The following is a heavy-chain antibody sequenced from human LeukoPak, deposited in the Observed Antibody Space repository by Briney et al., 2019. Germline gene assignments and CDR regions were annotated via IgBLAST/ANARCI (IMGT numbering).Heavy chain of an antibody. CDR1: GGSISSCTYS. D-gene: IGHD6-13*01. CDR2: FSCSGST. CDR3: ARRDSSSRVDY. J-gene: IGHJ4*02. Sequence: PSETLSLTCSVSGGSISSCTYSWGWLRQPPGTGLEWIGSFSCSGSTYYNPSLKSRVTISVDTSKSQFSLYMDSVTAADTAVYYCARRDSSSRVDYWGQGTLVTVSS. V-gene: IGHV4-39*07.